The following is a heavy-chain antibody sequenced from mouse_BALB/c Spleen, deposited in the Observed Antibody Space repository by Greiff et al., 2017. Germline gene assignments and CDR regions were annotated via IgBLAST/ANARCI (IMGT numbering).Heavy chain of an antibody. J-gene: IGHJ2*01. CDR3: ARGDGEYCFDY. D-gene: IGHD3-3*01. V-gene: IGHV5-17*02. Sequence: EVQLVESGGGLVQPGGSLKLSCAASGFTFTSFDMNWVRQAPGKGLEWVGYISSGNSTIYYADTVKGRFTISRDNPNNTQFLQITSLTSEDTAMYYCARGDGEYCFDYWGQGTTLTVSS. CDR1: GFTFTSFD. CDR2: ISSGNSTI.